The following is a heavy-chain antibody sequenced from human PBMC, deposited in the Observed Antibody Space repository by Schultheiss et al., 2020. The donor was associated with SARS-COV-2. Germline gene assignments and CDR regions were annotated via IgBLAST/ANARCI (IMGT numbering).Heavy chain of an antibody. CDR2: ISGSGGST. CDR3: ARHYYDSSGPSDAFDI. J-gene: IGHJ3*02. Sequence: GESLKISCAASGFTFSSYAMSWVRQAPGKGLEWDSAISGSGGSTYYADSVKGRFTISRDNSKNTLYLQMNSLRAEDTAVYYCARHYYDSSGPSDAFDIWGQGTMVTVSS. CDR1: GFTFSSYA. D-gene: IGHD3-22*01. V-gene: IGHV3-23*01.